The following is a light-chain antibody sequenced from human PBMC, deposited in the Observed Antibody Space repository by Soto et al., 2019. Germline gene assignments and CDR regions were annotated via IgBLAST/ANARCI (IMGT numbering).Light chain of an antibody. Sequence: QSALTQPASVSGSPGQSITISCTGTSSDVGGYNYVSWYQLHPGKAPKLMIYEVSNRPSGISNRFSDSKSGNTASLTISGLQAEDEADYYCFSYTSSTAYVFGPGTKVTVL. CDR3: FSYTSSTAYV. CDR1: SSDVGGYNY. CDR2: EVS. J-gene: IGLJ1*01. V-gene: IGLV2-14*01.